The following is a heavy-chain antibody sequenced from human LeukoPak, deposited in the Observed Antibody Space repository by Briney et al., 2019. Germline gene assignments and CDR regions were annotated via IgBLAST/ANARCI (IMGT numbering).Heavy chain of an antibody. Sequence: PGRSLRLSCAASGFTFSSYGMHWVRQAPGKGLEWVAVISYDGSNKYYADSVKGRFTISRDNSKNTLYLQMNSLRAEDTAVYYCAATPNDILTGYYDYWGQGTLVTVSS. CDR3: AATPNDILTGYYDY. CDR2: ISYDGSNK. V-gene: IGHV3-30*03. D-gene: IGHD3-9*01. CDR1: GFTFSSYG. J-gene: IGHJ4*02.